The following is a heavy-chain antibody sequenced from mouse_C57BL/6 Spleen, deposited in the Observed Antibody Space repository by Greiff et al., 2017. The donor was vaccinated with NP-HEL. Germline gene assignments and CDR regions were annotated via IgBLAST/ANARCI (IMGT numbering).Heavy chain of an antibody. J-gene: IGHJ4*01. V-gene: IGHV5-17*01. CDR1: GFTFSDYG. CDR3: ARVLYGSSYPYAMDY. D-gene: IGHD1-1*01. Sequence: EVKLVESGGGLVKPGGSLKLSCAASGFTFSDYGMHWVRQAPEKGLEWVAYISSGSSTIYYADTVKGRFTISRDNAKNTLFLQMTSLRSEDTAMYYCARVLYGSSYPYAMDYWGQGTSVTVSS. CDR2: ISSGSSTI.